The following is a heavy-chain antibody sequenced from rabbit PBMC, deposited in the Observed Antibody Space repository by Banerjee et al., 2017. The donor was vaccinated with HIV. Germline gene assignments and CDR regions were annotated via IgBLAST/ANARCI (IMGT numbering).Heavy chain of an antibody. CDR1: GFSFSSSYW. CDR2: IYTSSSGST. J-gene: IGHJ4*01. D-gene: IGHD6-1*01. V-gene: IGHV1S40*01. CDR3: ARAGVAGYGYDL. Sequence: QSLEESGGDLVKPGASLTLTCTASGFSFSSSYWICWVRQAPGKGLEWIACIYTSSSGSTWYASWAKGRFTISKTSSTTVTLQMTSLTAADTATYFCARAGVAGYGYDLWGPGTLVTVS.